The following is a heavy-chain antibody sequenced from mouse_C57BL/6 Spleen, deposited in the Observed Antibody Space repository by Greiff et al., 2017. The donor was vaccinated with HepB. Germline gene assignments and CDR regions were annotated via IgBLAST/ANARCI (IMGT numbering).Heavy chain of an antibody. V-gene: IGHV14-2*01. J-gene: IGHJ1*03. CDR1: GFNIKDYY. CDR3: ARGTTVVEGYWYFDV. D-gene: IGHD1-1*01. CDR2: IDPEDGET. Sequence: EVQLQQSGAELVKPGASVKLTCTASGFNIKDYYMHWVKQRTEQGLEWIGRIDPEDGETKYAPKFQGKATITADTSSNTAYLQLSSLTSEDTAVYYCARGTTVVEGYWYFDVWGTGTTVTVSS.